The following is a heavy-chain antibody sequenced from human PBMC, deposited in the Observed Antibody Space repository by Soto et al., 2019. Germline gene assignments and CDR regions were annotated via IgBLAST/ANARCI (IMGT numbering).Heavy chain of an antibody. V-gene: IGHV3-23*01. CDR2: ISGSGGST. CDR3: AKGIAQQQLVLGYFDY. Sequence: GGSLRLSCSASGFTFSSYAMHWVRQAPGKGLEWVSAISGSGGSTYYADTVKGRFTISRDNSKNTLYLQMNSLRAEDTVVFYCAKGIAQQQLVLGYFDYWGQGTLVTVSS. CDR1: GFTFSSYA. D-gene: IGHD6-13*01. J-gene: IGHJ4*02.